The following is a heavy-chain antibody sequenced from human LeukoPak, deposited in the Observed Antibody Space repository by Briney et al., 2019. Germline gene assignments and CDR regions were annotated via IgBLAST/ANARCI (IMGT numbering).Heavy chain of an antibody. CDR2: ISGSGGST. J-gene: IGHJ6*02. Sequence: PGGSLRLSCAASGFTFSSYAMSWVRQAPGKGLGWVSAISGSGGSTYYADSVKGRFTISRDNSKNTLYLQMNSLRAEDTAVYYCAKELRSGYDRTGVNYGMDVWGQGTTVTVSS. CDR3: AKELRSGYDRTGVNYGMDV. D-gene: IGHD5-12*01. V-gene: IGHV3-23*01. CDR1: GFTFSSYA.